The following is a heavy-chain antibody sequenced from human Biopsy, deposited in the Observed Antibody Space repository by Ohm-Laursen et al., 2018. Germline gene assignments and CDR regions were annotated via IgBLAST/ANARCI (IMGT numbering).Heavy chain of an antibody. Sequence: TLSLTCTVSGGSISSGGSYWSWIRQPPGKGLGWIGYFFNSANTYYNPSLKNLITISGDTSKNQFSLKLNSVTAADTAVYYCARGDYFDSNGYFWFDPWGRGTLVTVSS. D-gene: IGHD3-22*01. CDR2: FFNSANT. CDR3: ARGDYFDSNGYFWFDP. V-gene: IGHV4-31*01. CDR1: GGSISSGGSY. J-gene: IGHJ5*02.